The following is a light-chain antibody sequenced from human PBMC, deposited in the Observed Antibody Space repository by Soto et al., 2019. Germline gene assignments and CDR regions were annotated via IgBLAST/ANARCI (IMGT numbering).Light chain of an antibody. CDR3: QHFGGYPRT. V-gene: IGKV1-13*02. J-gene: IGKJ5*01. CDR1: QAISGA. CDR2: DAS. Sequence: AIQLTQSPSSLSASIGDRVTITCRASQAISGALAWYQQKPGKPPSLLVYDASTLESGVPSRVTGSGSGTDFTLTISNLQPEDFATYYCQHFGGYPRTFGQGTRLEIK.